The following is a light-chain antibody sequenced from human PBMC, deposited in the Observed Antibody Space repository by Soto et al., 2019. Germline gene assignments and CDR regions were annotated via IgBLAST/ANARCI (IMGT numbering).Light chain of an antibody. Sequence: DIQMTQSPSTLPASVGDRVTITCGASQSISNWLARYQQKPGTPPKVLIYHASNLQSGVPSRFSGSGSGTEFTLTISSLRPDDFATYYCQQYNSYSFGQGTKVEIK. CDR2: HAS. V-gene: IGKV1-5*01. J-gene: IGKJ1*01. CDR1: QSISNW. CDR3: QQYNSYS.